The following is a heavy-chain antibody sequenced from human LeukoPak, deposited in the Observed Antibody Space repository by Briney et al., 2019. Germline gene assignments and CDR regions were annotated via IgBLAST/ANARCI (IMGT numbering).Heavy chain of an antibody. CDR1: GGTFSSYA. J-gene: IGHJ6*02. V-gene: IGHV1-69*13. CDR3: ASRLPGIQLWYTARSYYYGMDV. D-gene: IGHD5-18*01. Sequence: SVKVSCKASGGTFSSYAISWVRQAPGQGLEWMGGIIPIFGTANYAQKFQGRVTVTADESTSTAYMELSSLRSEDTAVYYCASRLPGIQLWYTARSYYYGMDVWGQGTTVTVSS. CDR2: IIPIFGTA.